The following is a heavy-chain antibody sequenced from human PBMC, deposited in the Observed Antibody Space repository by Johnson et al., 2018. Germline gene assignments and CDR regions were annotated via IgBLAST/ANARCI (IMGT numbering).Heavy chain of an antibody. CDR1: GYTFTSYY. J-gene: IGHJ3*02. D-gene: IGHD6-19*01. Sequence: QVQLQESGAEVKKPGASVKVSCKASGYTFTSYYMHWVRQAPGQGLEWMGIINPSGGSTSYAQKFQGRVTMTRDTSTSTVYRELSSLRSEDTAVYYCAKDKVAVAGTGSDAFDIWGQGTMVTVSS. CDR2: INPSGGST. CDR3: AKDKVAVAGTGSDAFDI. V-gene: IGHV1-46*01.